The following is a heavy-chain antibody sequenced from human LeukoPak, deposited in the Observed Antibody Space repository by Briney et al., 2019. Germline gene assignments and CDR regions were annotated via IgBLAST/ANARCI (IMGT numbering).Heavy chain of an antibody. D-gene: IGHD2-2*01. J-gene: IGHJ4*02. CDR2: INPSGGST. V-gene: IGHV1-46*01. CDR1: GYTFTSYY. CDR3: ARVGPYCSSTSCHFDY. Sequence: GASVKVSCKASGYTFTSYYMHWVRQAPGQGLEWMGIINPSGGSTSYAQKFQGRVTMTRDMSTSTVYMELSSLRSEDTAVYYCARVGPYCSSTSCHFDYWGQGTLVTVSS.